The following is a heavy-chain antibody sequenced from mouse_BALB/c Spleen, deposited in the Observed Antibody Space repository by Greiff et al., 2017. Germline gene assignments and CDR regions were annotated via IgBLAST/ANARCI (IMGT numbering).Heavy chain of an antibody. CDR1: GFTFSSYT. CDR2: ISSGGSYT. D-gene: IGHD1-1*02. Sequence: EVKVVESGGGLVKPGGSLKLSCAASGFTFSSYTMSWVRQTPEKRLEWVATISSGGSYTYYPDSVKGRFTISRDNAKNTLYLQMSSLKSEDTAMYYCTRDRRGGYCFDYWGQGTTLTVSS. J-gene: IGHJ2*01. V-gene: IGHV5-6-4*01. CDR3: TRDRRGGYCFDY.